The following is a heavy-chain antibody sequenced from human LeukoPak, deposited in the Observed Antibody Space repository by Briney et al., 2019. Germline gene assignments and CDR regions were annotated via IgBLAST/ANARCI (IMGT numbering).Heavy chain of an antibody. Sequence: WASVEVSCKASGYTFTSYYMHWVRQAPGQGLEWMGIINPSGGNANYAQKFQGRVTMTRDTSTSTVYMELSSLRSEDTAVYYCARGLGGSYSASYFDYWGQGTLVTVSS. CDR2: INPSGGNA. CDR3: ARGLGGSYSASYFDY. CDR1: GYTFTSYY. J-gene: IGHJ4*02. D-gene: IGHD1-26*01. V-gene: IGHV1-46*01.